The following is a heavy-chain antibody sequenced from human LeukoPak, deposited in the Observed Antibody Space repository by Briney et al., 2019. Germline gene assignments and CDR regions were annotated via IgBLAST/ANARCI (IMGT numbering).Heavy chain of an antibody. D-gene: IGHD3-3*01. CDR2: MNTNRVKT. J-gene: IGHJ5*02. CDR3: ARGVGYYEFWSGKYNWFDP. CDR1: GYSLTSYD. V-gene: IGHV1-8*01. Sequence: ASVKDFCKPPGYSLTSYDINWVRQAIGQGREWMAWMNTNRVKTGYAQKFKGRVTMTRNTSISTAHMELRGLGPEDAAVYYCARGVGYYEFWSGKYNWFDPWGQGTLVTVSS.